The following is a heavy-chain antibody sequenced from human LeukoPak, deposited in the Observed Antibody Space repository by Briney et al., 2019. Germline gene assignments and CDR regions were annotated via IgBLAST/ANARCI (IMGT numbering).Heavy chain of an antibody. V-gene: IGHV3-53*04. CDR1: GFTVSSSP. D-gene: IGHD1-26*01. Sequence: GGSLRLSCAASGFTVSSSPINWVRQAPGRGLEWVSVIYSGGNTFYADSVKGRFTIPRHNSENTLYLQMNSLSADDTAVYYCARLMGSGWFDPWGQGTLVTVFS. CDR3: ARLMGSGWFDP. J-gene: IGHJ5*02. CDR2: IYSGGNT.